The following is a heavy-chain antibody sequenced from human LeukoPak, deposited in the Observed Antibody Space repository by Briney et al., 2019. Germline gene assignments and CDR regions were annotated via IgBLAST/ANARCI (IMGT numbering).Heavy chain of an antibody. CDR3: ARGRPHGNDY. J-gene: IGHJ4*02. D-gene: IGHD4-23*01. CDR1: GFTFSSYW. CDR2: INHNGNVN. V-gene: IGHV3-7*01. Sequence: PGRSLRLSCAASGFTFSSYWMNWARQAPGKGLEWVASINHNGNVNYYVDSVKGRFTISRDNAKNSLYLQMNSLRVEDTAVYYCARGRPHGNDYWGQGTLVTVSS.